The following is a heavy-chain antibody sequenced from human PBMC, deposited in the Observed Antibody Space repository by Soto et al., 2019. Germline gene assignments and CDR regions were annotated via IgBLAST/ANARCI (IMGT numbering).Heavy chain of an antibody. CDR2: IYYSGST. CDR3: ARENSVPYYYGMDV. Sequence: SETLSLTCTVSGGSISSGDYYWSWIRQPPGKGLEWIGYIYYSGSTYYNPSLKSRVTISVDTSKNQFSLKLSSVTAADTAVYYCARENSVPYYYGMDVWGQGTTVTSP. J-gene: IGHJ6*02. D-gene: IGHD2-21*01. CDR1: GGSISSGDYY. V-gene: IGHV4-30-4*01.